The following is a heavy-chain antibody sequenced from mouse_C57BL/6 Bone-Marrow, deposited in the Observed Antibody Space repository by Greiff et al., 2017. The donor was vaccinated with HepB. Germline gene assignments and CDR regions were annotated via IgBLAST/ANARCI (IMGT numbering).Heavy chain of an antibody. CDR1: GFTFSSYT. V-gene: IGHV5-9*01. D-gene: IGHD1-1*01. CDR3: ARRGYYGSSLPAMDY. Sequence: EVKLMESGGGLVKPGGSLKLSCAASGFTFSSYTMSWVRQTPEKRLEWVATISGGGGNTYYPDSVKGRFTISRDNAKNTLYLQMSSLRSEATSLYYCARRGYYGSSLPAMDYWGQGTSVTVSS. J-gene: IGHJ4*01. CDR2: ISGGGGNT.